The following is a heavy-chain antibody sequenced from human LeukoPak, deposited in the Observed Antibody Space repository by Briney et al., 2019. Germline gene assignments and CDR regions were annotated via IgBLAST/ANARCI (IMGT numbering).Heavy chain of an antibody. Sequence: ASVKVSCRASGYTFTSYDINWVRQATGQGLEWMGWMNPNSGNTGYAQKFQGRVTMTRNTSISTAYMELSSLRSEDTAVYYCAVSFIWFGESPLDYWGQGTLVTVSS. CDR1: GYTFTSYD. J-gene: IGHJ4*02. V-gene: IGHV1-8*01. CDR2: MNPNSGNT. D-gene: IGHD3-10*01. CDR3: AVSFIWFGESPLDY.